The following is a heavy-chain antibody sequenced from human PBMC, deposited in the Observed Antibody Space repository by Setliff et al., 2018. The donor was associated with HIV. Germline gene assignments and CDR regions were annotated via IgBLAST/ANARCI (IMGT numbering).Heavy chain of an antibody. CDR3: ASTGLLLPRFGASYYYYGMDV. CDR1: GFTFSSYS. J-gene: IGHJ6*02. Sequence: LRLSCEASGFTFSSYSINWVRQAPGKGLEWVSSIISSSTNIYYADSVKGRFTISRDNAKNSLYLQMNSLRAEDTAVYFCASTGLLLPRFGASYYYYGMDVWGQGTTVTVS. D-gene: IGHD3-10*01. V-gene: IGHV3-21*01. CDR2: IISSSTNI.